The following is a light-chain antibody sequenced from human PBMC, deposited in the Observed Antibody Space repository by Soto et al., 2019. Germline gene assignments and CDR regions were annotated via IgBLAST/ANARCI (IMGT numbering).Light chain of an antibody. CDR1: SPNIGAGYD. V-gene: IGLV1-40*01. J-gene: IGLJ1*01. CDR2: GNS. Sequence: SALTQPPPLSGAPGQRVTISRPGSSPNIGAGYDVHWYQQLPGTAPKLLIYGNSNRPSGVPDRFSGSKSGTSASLAITGLQAEDEADYYCQSYDSSLRGVFGTGTKVTVL. CDR3: QSYDSSLRGV.